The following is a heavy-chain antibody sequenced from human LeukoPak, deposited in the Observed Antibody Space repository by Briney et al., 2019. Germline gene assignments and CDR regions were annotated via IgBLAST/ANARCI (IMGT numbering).Heavy chain of an antibody. CDR1: GDSVSSNNAA. V-gene: IGHV6-1*01. CDR3: AREGKPYLDTYYFDY. CDR2: TYYRSKWYN. D-gene: IGHD3-3*02. Sequence: SQTLSLTCAISGDSVSSNNAAWNWIRQSPSRGLEWLGRTYYRSKWYNDYAVSVKSRITINQDTSKNQFSLQLNSVTPEDTAVYYCAREGKPYLDTYYFDYWGQGTLVTVSS. J-gene: IGHJ4*02.